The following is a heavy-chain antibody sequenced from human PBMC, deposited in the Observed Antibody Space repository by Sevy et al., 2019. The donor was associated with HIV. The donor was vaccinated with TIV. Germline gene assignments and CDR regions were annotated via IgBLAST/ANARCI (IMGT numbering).Heavy chain of an antibody. CDR2: ISSSSSYI. Sequence: GGSLRLSWAASGFTFSSYSMNWVRQAPGKGLEWVSSISSSSSYIYYADSVKGRFTISRDNAKNSLYLQMNSLRAEDTAVSYCAREYSSSSAVPDYYYGMDVWGQGTTVTVSS. V-gene: IGHV3-21*01. D-gene: IGHD6-6*01. CDR3: AREYSSSSAVPDYYYGMDV. CDR1: GFTFSSYS. J-gene: IGHJ6*02.